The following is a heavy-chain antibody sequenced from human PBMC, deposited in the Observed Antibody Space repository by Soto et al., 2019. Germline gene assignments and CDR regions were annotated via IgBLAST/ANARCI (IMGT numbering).Heavy chain of an antibody. CDR3: AKGGSSSARYFDR. V-gene: IGHV3-30*18. D-gene: IGHD6-6*01. CDR1: GFIFSGYG. CDR2: ISFEGSKK. Sequence: QVQLVESGGGVAQPGGSLRLSCAASGFIFSGYGMHWVRQAPGKGLEWVAVISFEGSKKYYANSVEGRFTISRDNSKNTPFLQMNSLRAEDTAVYYCAKGGSSSARYFDRWGQGALVTVSS. J-gene: IGHJ5*02.